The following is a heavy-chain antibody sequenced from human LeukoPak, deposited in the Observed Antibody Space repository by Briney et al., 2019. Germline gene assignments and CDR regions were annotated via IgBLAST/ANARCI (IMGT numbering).Heavy chain of an antibody. CDR3: ARDHGPTVATSPFYSYYMDV. CDR2: IYYSGGT. V-gene: IGHV4-39*07. J-gene: IGHJ6*03. Sequence: SETLSLTCTVSGGSISSSSYYWGWIRQPPGKGLEWIGSIYYSGGTYYNPSLKSRVTISVDTSKNQFSLKLSSVTAADTAVYYCARDHGPTVATSPFYSYYMDVWGKGTTVTVSS. D-gene: IGHD4-11*01. CDR1: GGSISSSSYY.